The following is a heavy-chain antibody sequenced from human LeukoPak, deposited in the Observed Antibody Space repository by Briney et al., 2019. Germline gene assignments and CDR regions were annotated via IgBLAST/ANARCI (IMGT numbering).Heavy chain of an antibody. CDR1: GFTFSSYW. CDR3: ASDTPMVRSIFGMDV. D-gene: IGHD5-18*01. J-gene: IGHJ6*02. Sequence: GGSLRLSCAASGFTFSSYWMSWVRQAPGKGLEWVANIKQEGSEKYYVDSVKGRFTISRDNAKNSLYLQMNSLRAEDTAVYSCASDTPMVRSIFGMDVWGQGTTVTVSS. V-gene: IGHV3-7*01. CDR2: IKQEGSEK.